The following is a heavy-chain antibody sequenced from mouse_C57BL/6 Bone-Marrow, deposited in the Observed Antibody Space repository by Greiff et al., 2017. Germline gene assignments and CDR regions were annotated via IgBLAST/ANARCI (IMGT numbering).Heavy chain of an antibody. D-gene: IGHD1-1*01. CDR1: GFPITSGYY. V-gene: IGHV12-3*01. CDR3: AGDRPGTVVAQPWDFDV. Sequence: ESGPGLVKPSQSLFLTCSITGFPITSGYYWIWIRQSPGKPLEWMGYITHSGETFYNPSLQSPISITRETSKNQFFLQLNSVTTEDTAMYYCAGDRPGTVVAQPWDFDVWGTGTTVTVSS. J-gene: IGHJ1*03. CDR2: ITHSGET.